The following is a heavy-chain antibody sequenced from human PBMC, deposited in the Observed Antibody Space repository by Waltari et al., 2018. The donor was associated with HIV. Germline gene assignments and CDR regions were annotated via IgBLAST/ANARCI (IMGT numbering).Heavy chain of an antibody. J-gene: IGHJ3*02. CDR3: TTFTAAGAFDI. CDR1: GFTFNNAW. D-gene: IGHD2-15*01. Sequence: EVQLVESGGDLVKPGGSLRLSCAGSGFTFNNAWMNWVRQAPGKGLELVGRLKSKADGGTTDYAAPVKGRFIVSRDDSKNTLYLQMNSLKTDDTAVYYCTTFTAAGAFDIWGQGTMVTVSS. CDR2: LKSKADGGTT. V-gene: IGHV3-15*01.